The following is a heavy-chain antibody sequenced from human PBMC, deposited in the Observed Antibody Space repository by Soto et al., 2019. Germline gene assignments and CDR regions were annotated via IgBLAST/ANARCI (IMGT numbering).Heavy chain of an antibody. CDR3: ARAVKYDFWTYYYYGMDV. V-gene: IGHV1-18*01. J-gene: IGHJ6*02. Sequence: GASVKVSCKASGYTFTSYDISWVRQAPGQGLEWMGWISAYNGNTNYAQKLQGRVTMTTDTSTSTAYMELRSLRSDDTAVYYCARAVKYDFWTYYYYGMDVWGQGTTVTVSS. D-gene: IGHD3-3*01. CDR1: GYTFTSYD. CDR2: ISAYNGNT.